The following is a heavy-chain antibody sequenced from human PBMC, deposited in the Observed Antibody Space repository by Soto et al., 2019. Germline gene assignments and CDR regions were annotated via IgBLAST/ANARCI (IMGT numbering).Heavy chain of an antibody. Sequence: SETLSLTCAVYGGSFSGYYWSWIRQPPGKGLGWIGEINHSGSTNYNPSLKSRVTISVDTSKNQFSLKLSSVTAADTAVYYCARGGYYGSGSYYKNYYYYGMDVWGQGTTVTVSS. CDR2: INHSGST. V-gene: IGHV4-34*01. J-gene: IGHJ6*02. CDR3: ARGGYYGSGSYYKNYYYYGMDV. CDR1: GGSFSGYY. D-gene: IGHD3-10*01.